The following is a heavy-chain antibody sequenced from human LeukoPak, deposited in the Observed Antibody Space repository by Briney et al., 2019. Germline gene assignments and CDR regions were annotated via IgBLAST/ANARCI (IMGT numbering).Heavy chain of an antibody. CDR1: GYTFTSYF. V-gene: IGHV1-46*01. J-gene: IGHJ3*02. D-gene: IGHD6-19*01. CDR2: INPSGGST. CDR3: ARRLALAGTWAFDI. Sequence: GASVKVSCEASGYTFTSYFMHWVRQAPGQGLEWMGIINPSGGSTSSAQKFQDRVTMTRDTSTSTVYMELSSLRSEDTAVYYCARRLALAGTWAFDIWGQGTMVTVSS.